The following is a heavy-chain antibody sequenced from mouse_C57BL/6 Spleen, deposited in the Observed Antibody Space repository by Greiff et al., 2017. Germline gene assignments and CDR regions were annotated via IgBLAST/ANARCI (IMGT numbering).Heavy chain of an antibody. Sequence: EVQGVESGGGLVKPGGSLKLSCAASGFTFSSYAMSWVRQTPEKRLEWVATISDGGSYTYYPDNVQGRFTISRDNAKNNLYLQMGHLKSEDTAMYYCARDKGAMDYWGQGTSVTVSS. CDR1: GFTFSSYA. CDR2: ISDGGSYT. CDR3: ARDKGAMDY. J-gene: IGHJ4*01. V-gene: IGHV5-4*01.